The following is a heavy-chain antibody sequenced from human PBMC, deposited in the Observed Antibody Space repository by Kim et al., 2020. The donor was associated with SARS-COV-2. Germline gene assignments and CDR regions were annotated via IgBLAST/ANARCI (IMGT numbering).Heavy chain of an antibody. D-gene: IGHD3-22*01. Sequence: ADSVKGRFTISRDNSKNTLYLQMNSLSTEDTAVYYCAKGGTMITYHAMDVWGQGTTVTVSS. J-gene: IGHJ6*02. CDR3: AKGGTMITYHAMDV. V-gene: IGHV3-23*01.